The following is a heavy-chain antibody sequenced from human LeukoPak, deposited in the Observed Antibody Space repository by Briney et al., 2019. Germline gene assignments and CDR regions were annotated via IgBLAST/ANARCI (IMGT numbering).Heavy chain of an antibody. CDR2: VSGSGGTI. CDR3: AKDLGNDYYSYYFDY. J-gene: IGHJ4*02. Sequence: PGRSLRLSCAASGFTFSSYAMSWVRQAPGKGLEWLSRVSGSGGTIYYTASVKGRFTISRDNSKDTLYLQMNSLRAEDTAVYYCAKDLGNDYYSYYFDYWGQGTQVTVSS. D-gene: IGHD3-22*01. CDR1: GFTFSSYA. V-gene: IGHV3-23*01.